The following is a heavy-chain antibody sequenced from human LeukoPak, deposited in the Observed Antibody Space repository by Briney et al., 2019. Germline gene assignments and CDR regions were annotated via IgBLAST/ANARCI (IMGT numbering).Heavy chain of an antibody. D-gene: IGHD1-26*01. J-gene: IGHJ4*02. V-gene: IGHV1-2*02. CDR2: INPNSGGA. CDR3: ARGLGSGSYHFDY. CDR1: GYTFTSYY. Sequence: ASVKVSCKASGYTFTSYYIHWVRQAPGQGLEWMGSINPNSGGANYAQKFRGRVPMTRDTSISTAYMELRTLTSDDTAVYYCARGLGSGSYHFDYWRQGALVSVSS.